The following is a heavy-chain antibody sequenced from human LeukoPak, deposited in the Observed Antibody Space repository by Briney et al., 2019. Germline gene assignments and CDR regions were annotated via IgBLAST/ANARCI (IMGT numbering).Heavy chain of an antibody. CDR3: ARANLHWFDP. D-gene: IGHD5-24*01. CDR2: ITSSSSYI. Sequence: GGSLRLSCAASGFTFNTYSMNWVRQAPGKGLEWVSSITSSSSYIFYADSVKGRFTISRDNAKNSLYLQMNSLRAEDTAVYYCARANLHWFDPWGQGTLVTVSS. J-gene: IGHJ5*02. CDR1: GFTFNTYS. V-gene: IGHV3-21*01.